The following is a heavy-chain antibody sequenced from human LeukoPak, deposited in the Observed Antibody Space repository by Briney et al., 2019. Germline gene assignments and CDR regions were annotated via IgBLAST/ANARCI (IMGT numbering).Heavy chain of an antibody. D-gene: IGHD3-3*01. Sequence: GGSLRLSCAASGFTFGDYAMSWVRQAPGKGLEWVSGINWNGGSTGYADSVKGRFTISRDNAKNSLYLQMNSLRAEDTALYYWAREGRHDFWSGYYPYFDYWGQGTLVTVSS. J-gene: IGHJ4*02. CDR3: AREGRHDFWSGYYPYFDY. CDR2: INWNGGST. V-gene: IGHV3-20*04. CDR1: GFTFGDYA.